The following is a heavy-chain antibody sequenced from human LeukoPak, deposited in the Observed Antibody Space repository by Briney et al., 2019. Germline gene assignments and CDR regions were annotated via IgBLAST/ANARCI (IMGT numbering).Heavy chain of an antibody. CDR3: ARIPCCSRSTLRTDF. CDR2: INQDGSDK. J-gene: IGHJ4*02. V-gene: IGHV3-7*01. Sequence: AGGSLRLSCAASGFTFSSYWVSWVRQAPGKGLEWVANINQDGSDKYYLDSVRGRFTISRDNAKNSLYLQMNSLRAEDTAVYYCARIPCCSRSTLRTDFWGQGTLVTVSS. D-gene: IGHD2-2*01. CDR1: GFTFSSYW.